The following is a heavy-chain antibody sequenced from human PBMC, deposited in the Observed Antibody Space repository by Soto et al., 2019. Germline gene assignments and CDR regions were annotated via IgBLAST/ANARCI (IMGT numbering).Heavy chain of an antibody. Sequence: EVQLAESGGGMVQPGGSLRLSCVASGFTFSSYDMHWVRQAPGKGLEYVSSISSNGGTTYYGNSVKGRFTISRDNSKXTLXXXXXXXXXEDMAVYYCVRRVSGNYDYWGQGTLVTVSS. CDR3: VRRVSGNYDY. CDR2: ISSNGGTT. D-gene: IGHD1-7*01. V-gene: IGHV3-64*01. J-gene: IGHJ4*02. CDR1: GFTFSSYD.